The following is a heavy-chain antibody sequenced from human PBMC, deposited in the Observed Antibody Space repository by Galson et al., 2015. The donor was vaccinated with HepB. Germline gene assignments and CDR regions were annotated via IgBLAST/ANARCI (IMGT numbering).Heavy chain of an antibody. CDR3: ARDREREPTFDY. CDR2: IIPILGIA. J-gene: IGHJ4*02. V-gene: IGHV1-69*04. CDR1: GGTFSSYT. Sequence: SVKVSCKASGGTFSSYTISWVRQAPGQGLEWMGRIIPILGIANYAQKFQGRVTITADKSTSTAYMELSSLRSEDTAVYYCARDREREPTFDYGGQGTLVTVSS. D-gene: IGHD1-26*01.